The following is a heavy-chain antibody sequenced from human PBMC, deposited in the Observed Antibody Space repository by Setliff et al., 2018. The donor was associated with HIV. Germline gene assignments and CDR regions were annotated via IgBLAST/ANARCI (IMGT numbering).Heavy chain of an antibody. D-gene: IGHD3-10*01. V-gene: IGHV3-49*04. CDR3: TREVQAYPGEGYYYDYMDV. CDR2: IRSKRCGRTT. J-gene: IGHJ6*03. Sequence: GGSLRLSCSASGFIFGDYAVSWVRQAPGKGLEWVGFIRSKRCGRTTEYAACVKGRFTISRDDSKSVAYLQMNSLKTEDTAVYYCTREVQAYPGEGYYYDYMDVWGRGTTVTASS. CDR1: GFIFGDYA.